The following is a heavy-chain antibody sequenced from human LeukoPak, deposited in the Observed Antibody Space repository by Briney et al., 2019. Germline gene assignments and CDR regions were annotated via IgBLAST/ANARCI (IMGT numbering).Heavy chain of an antibody. Sequence: ASVKVSCKASGYTFTGYYMHWVRQAPGQGLEWMGWINPNSGGTNYAQKFQGRVTMTRDTSISTAYMELSRLRSDDTAVYYCARTPIWNDVVVDTFDIWGQGTMVTVSS. J-gene: IGHJ3*02. V-gene: IGHV1-2*02. D-gene: IGHD1-1*01. CDR2: INPNSGGT. CDR1: GYTFTGYY. CDR3: ARTPIWNDVVVDTFDI.